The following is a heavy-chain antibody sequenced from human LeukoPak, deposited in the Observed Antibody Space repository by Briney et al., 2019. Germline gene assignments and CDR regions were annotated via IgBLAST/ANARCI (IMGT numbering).Heavy chain of an antibody. J-gene: IGHJ4*02. CDR3: ARESCSGGDCYSYFEY. Sequence: GGSLRLSCAASEFTFSSNGMHWVRQAPGKGLEWVSSISSSSSYIYYAHSVRGRFTVSRDNAKNSLYLQMNSLRAEDTGVYYCARESCSGGDCYSYFEYWGQGTLVTVSS. V-gene: IGHV3-21*01. CDR1: EFTFSSNG. D-gene: IGHD2-15*01. CDR2: ISSSSSYI.